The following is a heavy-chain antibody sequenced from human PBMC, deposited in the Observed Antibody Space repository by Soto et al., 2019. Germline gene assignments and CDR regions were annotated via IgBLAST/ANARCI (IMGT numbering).Heavy chain of an antibody. J-gene: IGHJ4*02. CDR2: ISSGGST. D-gene: IGHD3-3*01. CDR3: ARDTLGGAYDFCH. Sequence: EVQLVESGGGLVQPGGSLRLSCAASGFSVSNLYMTWVRQAPGQGLEWVSVISSGGSTYYADSVKGRFTISRDNSKNTLYLEMKSLRAGDTAVYYCARDTLGGAYDFCHGGQGTLVTVSS. V-gene: IGHV3-66*01. CDR1: GFSVSNLY.